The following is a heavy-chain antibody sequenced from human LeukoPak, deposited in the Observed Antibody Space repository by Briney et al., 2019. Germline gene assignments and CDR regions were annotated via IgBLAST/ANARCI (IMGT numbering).Heavy chain of an antibody. CDR1: GYTFTGYY. V-gene: IGHV1-2*06. J-gene: IGHJ6*03. CDR3: ARARAIAVAGRPYYYYYMDV. Sequence: ASVKVSCKASGYTFTGYYMHWVRQAPGQGLEWMGRINPNSGGTNYAQKFQGRVTMTRDTSISTAYMELSRLRSDDTAEYYCARARAIAVAGRPYYYYYMDVWGKGTTVTVSS. D-gene: IGHD6-19*01. CDR2: INPNSGGT.